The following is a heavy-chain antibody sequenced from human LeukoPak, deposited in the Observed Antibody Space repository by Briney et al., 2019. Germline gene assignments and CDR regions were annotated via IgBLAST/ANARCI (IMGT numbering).Heavy chain of an antibody. J-gene: IGHJ3*01. Sequence: GGSLRLSCAASGFIFSNYAMTWVRQGPGEGLEWVSTISGGDDTTTYGDSVKGRFTISRDNSNNTVYLQMDSQRVDDTAVYYCAKDLSLLDWFGEPDAFDFWGQGTMVTVSS. V-gene: IGHV3-23*01. D-gene: IGHD3-10*01. CDR1: GFIFSNYA. CDR2: ISGGDDTT. CDR3: AKDLSLLDWFGEPDAFDF.